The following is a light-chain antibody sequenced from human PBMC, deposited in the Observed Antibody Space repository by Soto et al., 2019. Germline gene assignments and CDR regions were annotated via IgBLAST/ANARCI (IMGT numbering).Light chain of an antibody. V-gene: IGLV2-14*03. CDR2: DVR. J-gene: IGLJ2*01. Sequence: QSALTQPASVSGSTGRSITISCTGSSSDVGGYNFVSWYQQHPGKAPKFIIYDVRSRPSGVSNRFSGSRSGNTASLTISGLQAEDGADYYCSSYTSSSTVIFGGGTKLTVL. CDR1: SSDVGGYNF. CDR3: SSYTSSSTVI.